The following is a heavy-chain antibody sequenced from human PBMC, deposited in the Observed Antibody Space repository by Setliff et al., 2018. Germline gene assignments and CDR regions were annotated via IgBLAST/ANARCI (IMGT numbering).Heavy chain of an antibody. CDR3: AGGQPLVRKYYYYMDV. CDR1: GYTFTGYF. D-gene: IGHD3-10*01. Sequence: GASVKVSCKASGYTFTGYFIHWLRQAPGQGLEWLGWINPNKDVTKYAQKFQDRILMTKDTSLNTVYMELRSLRSDDTAVYYCAGGQPLVRKYYYYMDVWGKGTTVTVS. CDR2: INPNKDVT. V-gene: IGHV1-2*02. J-gene: IGHJ6*03.